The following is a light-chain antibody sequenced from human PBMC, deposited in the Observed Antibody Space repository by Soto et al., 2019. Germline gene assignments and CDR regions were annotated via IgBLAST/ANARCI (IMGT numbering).Light chain of an antibody. CDR2: GAS. CDR1: HSVSSSY. Sequence: EIVLTQSPATLSFSPGERATLSCGASHSVSSSYLAWYQQKPGQAPRLLIYGASTRATGIPARFSGSGSGAEFTLTISSLQSEDFAVYYCQQYNIWRSITFGPGTRLEI. J-gene: IGKJ5*01. CDR3: QQYNIWRSIT. V-gene: IGKV3-15*01.